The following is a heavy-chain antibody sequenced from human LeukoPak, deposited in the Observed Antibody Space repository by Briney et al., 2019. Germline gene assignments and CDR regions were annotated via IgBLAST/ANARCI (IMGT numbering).Heavy chain of an antibody. D-gene: IGHD4-17*01. J-gene: IGHJ4*02. Sequence: SVEVSCKASGGTFSSYAISWVRQAPGQGLEWMGGIIPIFGTANYAQKFQGRVTITADESTSTAYMELSSLRSEDTAVYYCARDRDYGSRDWGQGTLVTVSS. V-gene: IGHV1-69*13. CDR3: ARDRDYGSRD. CDR1: GGTFSSYA. CDR2: IIPIFGTA.